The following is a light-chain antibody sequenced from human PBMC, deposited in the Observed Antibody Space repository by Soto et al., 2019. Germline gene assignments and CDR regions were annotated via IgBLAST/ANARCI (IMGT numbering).Light chain of an antibody. CDR1: SSNIGNKF. J-gene: IGLJ3*02. CDR2: DND. V-gene: IGLV1-51*01. CDR3: GTLDNSLTGVV. Sequence: QSVLTQPPSVSAASGQKVTISCSGSSSNIGNKFVSWYQQFPGTVPRLLIYDNDKRPSGIPDRFSGSKSGTSATLGIPGLQTGDEADYYCGTLDNSLTGVVFGVGNKLTVL.